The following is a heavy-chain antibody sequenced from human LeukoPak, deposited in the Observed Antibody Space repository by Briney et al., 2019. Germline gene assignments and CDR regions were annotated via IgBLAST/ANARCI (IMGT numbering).Heavy chain of an antibody. Sequence: GGSLRLSCVVSGFTFSNNGMSWVRQAPGKGLEWVSGLSGSGSSVYYADSVRGRLTISRDNSRNTLYLQLDSLRADDTAVYFCVKGLNWFDPWGQGTLVSV. D-gene: IGHD4-11*01. J-gene: IGHJ5*02. V-gene: IGHV3-23*01. CDR3: VKGLNWFDP. CDR2: LSGSGSSV. CDR1: GFTFSNNG.